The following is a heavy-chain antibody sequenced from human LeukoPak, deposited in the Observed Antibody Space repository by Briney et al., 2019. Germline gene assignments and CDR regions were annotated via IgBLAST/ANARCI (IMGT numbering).Heavy chain of an antibody. Sequence: PGRSLRLSCAASGFTFSSYGMHWVRQAPGKGLEWVAVISYDGSNKYYADSVKGRFTISRDNSKNTLYPQMNSLRAEDTAVYYCAKGPYCGGDCYFPDYWGQGTLVTVSS. V-gene: IGHV3-30*18. CDR3: AKGPYCGGDCYFPDY. CDR2: ISYDGSNK. D-gene: IGHD2-21*02. CDR1: GFTFSSYG. J-gene: IGHJ4*02.